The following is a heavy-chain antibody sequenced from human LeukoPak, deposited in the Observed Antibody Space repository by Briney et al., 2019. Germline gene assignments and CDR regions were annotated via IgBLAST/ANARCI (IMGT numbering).Heavy chain of an antibody. J-gene: IGHJ4*02. CDR1: GYSFTSYW. CDR2: IYPGDSDT. V-gene: IGHV5-51*01. CDR3: ARAWSGYSGYYYFDY. Sequence: GESLKISCKGSGYSFTSYWIGWVRQMPGKGLEWTGIIYPGDSDTRYSPSFQGQVTISADKSISTAYLQWSSLKASDTAMYYCARAWSGYSGYYYFDYWGQGTLVTVSS. D-gene: IGHD3-3*01.